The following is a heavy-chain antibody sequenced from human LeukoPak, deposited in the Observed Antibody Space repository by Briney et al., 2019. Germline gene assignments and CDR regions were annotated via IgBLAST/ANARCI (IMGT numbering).Heavy chain of an antibody. Sequence: PGGSLRLSCVTSGFTFGSYAMHWFRQIPGKGLEWAAVIAYDSTNKFYMDSVKGRFTISRDNSQNTMFLQMNSLRIEDTAVYYCARDGRGYSYGDYWGQGTLVTVSS. D-gene: IGHD5-18*01. CDR3: ARDGRGYSYGDY. J-gene: IGHJ4*02. V-gene: IGHV3-30-3*01. CDR1: GFTFGSYA. CDR2: IAYDSTNK.